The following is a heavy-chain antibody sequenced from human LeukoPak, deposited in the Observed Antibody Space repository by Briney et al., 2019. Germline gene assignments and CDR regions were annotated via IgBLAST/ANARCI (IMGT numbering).Heavy chain of an antibody. Sequence: SETLSLTCTVSGGSISSSSYYWGWIRQPPGKGLEWIGSIYYSGSTYYNPSLKSRGTISVDTSKNQFSLHLNSVTAADTALYYCARWAYRYGTIDDYWGQGTLVTVSS. J-gene: IGHJ4*02. CDR2: IYYSGST. CDR1: GGSISSSSYY. V-gene: IGHV4-39*01. CDR3: ARWAYRYGTIDDY. D-gene: IGHD5-18*01.